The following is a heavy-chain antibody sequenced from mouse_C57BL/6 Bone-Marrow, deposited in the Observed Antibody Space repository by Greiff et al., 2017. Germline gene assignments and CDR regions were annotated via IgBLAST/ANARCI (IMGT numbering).Heavy chain of an antibody. V-gene: IGHV7-1*01. Sequence: DVMLVESGGGLVQSGRSLRLSCATSGFTFSDFYMEWVRQAPGKGLEWIAASRNKANDYTTEYSASVKGRFIVSRDTSQSILYLQMNALRAEDTAIYYCARDAPDGYLDFDVWGTGTTVTVSS. D-gene: IGHD2-3*01. CDR3: ARDAPDGYLDFDV. CDR1: GFTFSDFY. CDR2: SRNKANDYTT. J-gene: IGHJ1*03.